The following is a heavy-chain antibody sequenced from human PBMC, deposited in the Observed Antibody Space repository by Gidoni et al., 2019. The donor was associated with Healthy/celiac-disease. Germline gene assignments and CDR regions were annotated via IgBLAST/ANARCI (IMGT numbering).Heavy chain of an antibody. J-gene: IGHJ4*02. D-gene: IGHD4-4*01. CDR3: ARGPTVTSPFDY. V-gene: IGHV4-38-2*01. CDR1: GYSISSGYY. Sequence: QVQLQESGPGLVKPSETLSLTCAVSGYSISSGYYWGWIRQPPGKGLEWIGSIYHSGSTYYNPSLKSRVTISVDTSKNQFSLKLSSVTAADTAVYYCARGPTVTSPFDYWGQGTLVTVSS. CDR2: IYHSGST.